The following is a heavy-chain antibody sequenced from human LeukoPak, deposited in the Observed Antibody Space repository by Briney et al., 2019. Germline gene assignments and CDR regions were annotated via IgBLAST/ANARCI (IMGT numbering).Heavy chain of an antibody. D-gene: IGHD1-1*01. CDR1: EFTFSSYA. CDR2: ISGSGANT. J-gene: IGHJ4*02. V-gene: IGHV3-23*01. CDR3: AKEATGTTSVTSAFDY. Sequence: PGGSLRLSCAASEFTFSSYAMTWVRQAPGKGLEWVSAISGSGANTYYVDSLKGRFTISRDNSKNTLFLQMNSLTAEDTAVYYCAKEATGTTSVTSAFDYWGQGILVTVSS.